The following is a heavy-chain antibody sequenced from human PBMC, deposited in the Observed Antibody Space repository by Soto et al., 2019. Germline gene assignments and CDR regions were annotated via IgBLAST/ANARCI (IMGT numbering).Heavy chain of an antibody. CDR3: ERPLGGDDVWSGYYYYGMDV. Sequence: QVQLVQSGAEVKKPGASVKVSCKASGYTFTSYGISWVRQAPGQGLEWMGWISAYNGNTNYAQKLQGRVTMTTDTTNSTAYMELRSLRSDDTAVYYCERPLGGDDVWSGYYYYGMDVWCQGTTVTVSS. D-gene: IGHD3-3*01. CDR2: ISAYNGNT. CDR1: GYTFTSYG. J-gene: IGHJ6*02. V-gene: IGHV1-18*04.